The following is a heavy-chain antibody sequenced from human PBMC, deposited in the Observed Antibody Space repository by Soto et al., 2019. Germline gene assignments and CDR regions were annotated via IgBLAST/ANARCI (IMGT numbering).Heavy chain of an antibody. CDR1: GDSVSSNSAA. V-gene: IGHV6-1*01. D-gene: IGHD2-2*02. J-gene: IGHJ6*02. CDR3: ARVGLGYCSSTSCYIFQYYYAMDV. CDR2: TYYRYKLYN. Sequence: SQTLSLTCAISGDSVSSNSAAWNWIRQSPSRGIEWLGRTYYRYKLYNDYAVSVKSRITINPDTFKNQFSLTLNSVTPDATAVYYCARVGLGYCSSTSCYIFQYYYAMDVWGQGNTVTVSS.